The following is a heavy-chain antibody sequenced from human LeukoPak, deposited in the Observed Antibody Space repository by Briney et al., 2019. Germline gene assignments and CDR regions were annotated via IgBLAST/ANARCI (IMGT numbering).Heavy chain of an antibody. Sequence: GRSLRLSCAASGFTFDDYAMHWVRQAPGKGLEWVSGISWNSGSIGYADSVKGRFTISRDNAKNSLYLQMNSLRAEDTALYYCASILTMARDTVIDYWGQGTLVTVSS. CDR3: ASILTMARDTVIDY. D-gene: IGHD3-10*01. V-gene: IGHV3-9*01. J-gene: IGHJ4*02. CDR2: ISWNSGSI. CDR1: GFTFDDYA.